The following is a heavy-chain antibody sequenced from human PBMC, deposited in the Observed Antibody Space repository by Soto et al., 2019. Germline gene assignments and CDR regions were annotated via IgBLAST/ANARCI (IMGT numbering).Heavy chain of an antibody. CDR3: VRGYCSSTSCYYYYYMDV. Sequence: ASVKVSCKASGYTFTSYAMHWVSQAPGQRLEWMGWINAGNGNTKYSQKFQGRVTITRDTSASTVYMELSSLRSEDTAVYYCVRGYCSSTSCYYYYYMDVWGKGTTVTVSS. J-gene: IGHJ6*03. CDR2: INAGNGNT. V-gene: IGHV1-3*01. CDR1: GYTFTSYA. D-gene: IGHD2-2*01.